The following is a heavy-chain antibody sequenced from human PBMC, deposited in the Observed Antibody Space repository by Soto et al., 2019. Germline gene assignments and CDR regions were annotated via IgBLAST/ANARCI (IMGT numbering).Heavy chain of an antibody. Sequence: SVKVSCKASGFTFTSSAVQWVRQARGQRLEWIGWIVVGSGNTNYAQKFQERVTITRDMSTSTAYMELSSLRSEDTAVYYCAASTPYMVSWYYFDYWGQGTLVTVSS. CDR1: GFTFTSSA. J-gene: IGHJ4*02. CDR3: AASTPYMVSWYYFDY. D-gene: IGHD3-10*01. V-gene: IGHV1-58*01. CDR2: IVVGSGNT.